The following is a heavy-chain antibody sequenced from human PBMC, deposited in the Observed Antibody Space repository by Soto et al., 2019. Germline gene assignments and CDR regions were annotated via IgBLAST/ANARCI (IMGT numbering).Heavy chain of an antibody. CDR3: ARGGAEWEQDAFDI. Sequence: SETLSLTCTVSGGSISSYYWSWIRQPPGKGLEWIGYIYYSGSTNYNPSLKSRVTISVDTSKNQFSLKLSSVTAADTAVYYCARGGAEWEQDAFDIWGQGTMVTVS. CDR2: IYYSGST. CDR1: GGSISSYY. D-gene: IGHD1-26*01. V-gene: IGHV4-59*01. J-gene: IGHJ3*02.